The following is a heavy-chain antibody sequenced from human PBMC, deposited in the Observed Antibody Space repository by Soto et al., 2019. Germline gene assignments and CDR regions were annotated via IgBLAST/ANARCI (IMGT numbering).Heavy chain of an antibody. D-gene: IGHD2-2*01. CDR2: ISAYNGNT. V-gene: IGHV1-18*01. CDR1: GYTFTSYG. CDR3: ARGEPAAMSYYYMDV. Sequence: ASVKVSCKASGYTFTSYGISWVRQAPGQGLEWMGWISAYNGNTNYAQKLQGRVTMTTDTSTSTAYMELRSLRSDDTAVYYCARGEPAAMSYYYMDVWGKGTTVTVSS. J-gene: IGHJ6*03.